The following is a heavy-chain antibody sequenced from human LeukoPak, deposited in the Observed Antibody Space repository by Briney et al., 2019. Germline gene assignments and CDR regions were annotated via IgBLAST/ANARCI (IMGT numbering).Heavy chain of an antibody. CDR3: ARVGSIAGGIWYYYYYMDV. CDR2: IYYSGST. V-gene: IGHV4-59*01. J-gene: IGHJ6*03. CDR1: GGSISSYY. Sequence: KPSETLSLTCTVSGGSISSYYWSWIRQPPGKGLEWIGYIYYSGSTNYNPSLKSRVTISVDTSKNQFSLKLSSVTAADTAVYYCARVGSIAGGIWYYYYYMDVWGKGTTVTVSS. D-gene: IGHD6-6*01.